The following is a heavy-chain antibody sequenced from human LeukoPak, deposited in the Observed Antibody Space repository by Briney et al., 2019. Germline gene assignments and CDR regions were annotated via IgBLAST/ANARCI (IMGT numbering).Heavy chain of an antibody. J-gene: IGHJ4*02. Sequence: GGSLRLYCAASGFTFSSYSMNWVRQAPGKGLEWVSSITSGSSYIYYTDSVKGRVTISRDNAKNSLYLQMNSLRAEDTAVYYCATGTTSGSYYFAYWGQGTLVTVSS. V-gene: IGHV3-21*01. CDR2: ITSGSSYI. CDR3: ATGTTSGSYYFAY. D-gene: IGHD1-1*01. CDR1: GFTFSSYS.